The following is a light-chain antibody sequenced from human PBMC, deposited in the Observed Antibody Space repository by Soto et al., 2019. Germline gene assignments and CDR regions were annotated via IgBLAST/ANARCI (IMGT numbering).Light chain of an antibody. CDR1: SSDVGGYDY. V-gene: IGLV2-14*01. CDR2: EVS. Sequence: QSVLTQPASVSGSPGQSITMSCTGTSSDVGGYDYVSWYQQHPGKAPKLMIYEVSNRPSGVSSRFSGSKSGNTASLTIFGLQAADEADYYCSYYTSSNTLVFGGGTKVTVL. CDR3: SYYTSSNTLV. J-gene: IGLJ2*01.